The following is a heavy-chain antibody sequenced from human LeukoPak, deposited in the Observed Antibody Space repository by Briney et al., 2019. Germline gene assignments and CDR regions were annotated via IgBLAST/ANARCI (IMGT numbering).Heavy chain of an antibody. CDR2: IYYSGST. CDR3: ARHTYYYDSSGYYPPFDY. Sequence: SETLSLTCTVSGGSISSSSYYWGWIRQPPGKGLEWIRSIYYSGSTYYNPSLKSRVTISVDTSKNQFSLKLSSVTAADTAVYYCARHTYYYDSSGYYPPFDYWGQGTLVTVSS. CDR1: GGSISSSSYY. V-gene: IGHV4-39*01. J-gene: IGHJ4*02. D-gene: IGHD3-22*01.